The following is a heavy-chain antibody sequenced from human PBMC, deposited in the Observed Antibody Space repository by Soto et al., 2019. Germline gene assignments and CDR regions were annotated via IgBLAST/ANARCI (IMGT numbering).Heavy chain of an antibody. Sequence: QVQLVQSGAEVKKPGSSVKVSCKASGGTFSSYAISWVRHAPGQGLEWMGGIIPIFGTANYAQKFQGRVTITADESTSTAYMELSGLRSEDTAVYYCAREANYSGSYYGVFGYWGQGTLVTVSS. CDR2: IIPIFGTA. V-gene: IGHV1-69*01. CDR1: GGTFSSYA. CDR3: AREANYSGSYYGVFGY. D-gene: IGHD1-26*01. J-gene: IGHJ4*02.